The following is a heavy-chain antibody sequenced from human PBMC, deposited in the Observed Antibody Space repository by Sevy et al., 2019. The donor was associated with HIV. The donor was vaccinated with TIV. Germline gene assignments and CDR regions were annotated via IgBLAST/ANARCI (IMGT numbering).Heavy chain of an antibody. CDR2: ISSGSTYT. Sequence: GGSLRLSCAVSGFTFSDYYMSWIRQAPGKGLEWVSDISSGSTYTKYADSVKGRFTISRDKAKNSLYLQMNSLRVEDTAVYYCSRDRRNYAGQYFDYWGQGTLVTVSS. CDR3: SRDRRNYAGQYFDY. J-gene: IGHJ4*02. CDR1: GFTFSDYY. V-gene: IGHV3-11*06. D-gene: IGHD1-7*01.